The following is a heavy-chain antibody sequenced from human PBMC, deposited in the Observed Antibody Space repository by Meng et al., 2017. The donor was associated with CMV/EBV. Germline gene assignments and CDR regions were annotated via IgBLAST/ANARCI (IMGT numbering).Heavy chain of an antibody. V-gene: IGHV1-46*01. CDR3: ALAEYSSSLFDY. Sequence: DLVPSGARVKKPWPSCKVSCKESGYTFTRYYMHWVRQAPGQGLEWMGIINPSGGSTSYAQKFQGRVTMTRDTSTSTVYMELSSLRSEDTAVYYCALAEYSSSLFDYWGQGTLVTVSS. CDR1: GYTFTRYY. J-gene: IGHJ4*02. D-gene: IGHD6-13*01. CDR2: INPSGGST.